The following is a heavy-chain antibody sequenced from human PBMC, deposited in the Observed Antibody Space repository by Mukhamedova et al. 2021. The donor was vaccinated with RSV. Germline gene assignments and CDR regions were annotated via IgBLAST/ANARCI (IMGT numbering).Heavy chain of an antibody. D-gene: IGHD1-26*01. CDR2: IYYSGTT. Sequence: RQPPGEGLEWIGHIYYSGTTYYNPSLESRITMAVDASKNQFSLKVDSVTAADTAVYYCARVAWELHFDLWGQGTLVTVSS. CDR3: ARVAWELHFDL. J-gene: IGHJ4*02. V-gene: IGHV4-30-4*01.